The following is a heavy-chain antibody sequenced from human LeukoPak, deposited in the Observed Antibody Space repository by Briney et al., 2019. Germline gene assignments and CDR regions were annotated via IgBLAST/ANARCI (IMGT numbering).Heavy chain of an antibody. V-gene: IGHV2-5*02. Sequence: SGPTLVKPTQTLTLTCTFSGFSLSTSGVGVGWIRQPPGKALEWLALIYWDDDKRYSPSLNIRLPIPTDPPKTQVVLKMPNMDPGDTAKYYCAHWRTYHAYGGQGTMVTVSS. J-gene: IGHJ3*01. CDR2: IYWDDDK. CDR3: AHWRTYHAY. D-gene: IGHD3-16*01. CDR1: GFSLSTSGVG.